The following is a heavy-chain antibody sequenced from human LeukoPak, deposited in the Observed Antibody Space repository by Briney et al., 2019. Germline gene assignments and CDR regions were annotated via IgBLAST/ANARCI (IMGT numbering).Heavy chain of an antibody. Sequence: GGSLRLSCAASGFTFGAYTMNWVRQAPGKGLEWVTCIFSRSESILYADSVKGRFTISRDNAKNSLYLQMDSLGAEDTAVYYCARDFLHSSTSRPFDYWGQGTLVTVSS. J-gene: IGHJ4*02. CDR2: IFSRSESI. D-gene: IGHD2-2*01. CDR3: ARDFLHSSTSRPFDY. V-gene: IGHV3-21*01. CDR1: GFTFGAYT.